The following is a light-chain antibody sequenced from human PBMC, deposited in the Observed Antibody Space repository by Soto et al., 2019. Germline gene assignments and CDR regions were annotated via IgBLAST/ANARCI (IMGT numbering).Light chain of an antibody. CDR3: LQDYNYPWT. CDR1: QGISNY. Sequence: ATQITQSPSSLSASVGDRVTISCRASQGISNYLAWYQQRPGKAPKLLIFGAATLQSGVPSTFSASGSGPDFTLTISSLQPEDFATYYCLQDYNYPWTFGQGTKVDIK. J-gene: IGKJ1*01. CDR2: GAA. V-gene: IGKV1-6*01.